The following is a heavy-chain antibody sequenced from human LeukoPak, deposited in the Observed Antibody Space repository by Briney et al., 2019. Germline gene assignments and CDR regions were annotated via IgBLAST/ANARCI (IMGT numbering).Heavy chain of an antibody. CDR2: IYYSGST. CDR3: ARDPEYSSSWYYMDV. D-gene: IGHD6-13*01. CDR1: GGSISSGDYY. J-gene: IGHJ6*03. V-gene: IGHV4-30-4*08. Sequence: SETLSLTCTVSGGSISSGDYYWSWIRQPPGKGLEWIGYIYYSGSTYYNPSLKSRVTISVDTSKNQFYLKLSSVTAADTAVYYCARDPEYSSSWYYMDVWGKGTTVTVSS.